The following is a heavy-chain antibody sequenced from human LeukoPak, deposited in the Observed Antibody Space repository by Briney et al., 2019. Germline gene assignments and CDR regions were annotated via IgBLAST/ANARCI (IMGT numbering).Heavy chain of an antibody. CDR2: ISSSSSTI. CDR3: ARVNDASEAFDI. V-gene: IGHV3-48*04. Sequence: GGSLRLSCAASGFTFSSYSMNWVRQAPGKGLEWVSYISSSSSTIYYADSVKGRFTISRDNAKKSLYLQMNSLRAEDTAVYYCARVNDASEAFDIWGQGTMVTVSS. CDR1: GFTFSSYS. J-gene: IGHJ3*02. D-gene: IGHD1-1*01.